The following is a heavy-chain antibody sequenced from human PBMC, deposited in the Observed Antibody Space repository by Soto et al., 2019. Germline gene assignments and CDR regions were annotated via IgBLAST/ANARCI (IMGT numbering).Heavy chain of an antibody. V-gene: IGHV3-30*18. CDR2: ISYDGSNK. CDR3: AKGTEPPSYYYYGMDV. D-gene: IGHD1-1*01. CDR1: GFTFSSYG. J-gene: IGHJ6*02. Sequence: QVQLVESGGGVVQPGRSLRLSCAASGFTFSSYGMHWVRQAPGKGLEWVAVISYDGSNKYYADSVKGRFTISRDNSKNTLYLQMTSLRAEDTAVYYCAKGTEPPSYYYYGMDVWGQGTTVTVSS.